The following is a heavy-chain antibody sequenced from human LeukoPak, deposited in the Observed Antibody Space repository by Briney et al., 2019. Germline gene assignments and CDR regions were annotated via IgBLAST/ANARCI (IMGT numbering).Heavy chain of an antibody. J-gene: IGHJ4*02. CDR3: ARDAVRLRLGELSFPFDY. CDR2: IDTSGNTI. D-gene: IGHD3-16*02. V-gene: IGHV3-48*04. CDR1: GFTFSSYS. Sequence: GGSLRLSCAASGFTFSSYSMNWVRQAPGRGLEWISYIDTSGNTIYYADSVKGRFTISRDNAKSSLYLQMNSLRAEDTAVYYCARDAVRLRLGELSFPFDYWGQGTLVTVSS.